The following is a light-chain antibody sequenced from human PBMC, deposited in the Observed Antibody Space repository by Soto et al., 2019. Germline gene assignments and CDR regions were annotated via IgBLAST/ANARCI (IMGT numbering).Light chain of an antibody. V-gene: IGKV3-15*01. CDR3: QQYNNWPPWT. J-gene: IGKJ1*01. CDR1: QSVNSN. Sequence: EIVMTQSPATLSVSPGERATLSCRASQSVNSNLAWYQQNPGQAPRLLIYGASTRATGIPARFSGSGSGTELTLAISSLQSEDFAVYYCQQYNNWPPWTFGQGTKVEIK. CDR2: GAS.